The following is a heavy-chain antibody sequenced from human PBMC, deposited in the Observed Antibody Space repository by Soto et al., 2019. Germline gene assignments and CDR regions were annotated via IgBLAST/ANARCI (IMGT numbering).Heavy chain of an antibody. D-gene: IGHD2-15*01. CDR2: INAGNGNT. V-gene: IGHV1-3*01. Sequence: ASVKVSCKASGYTFTGYYMHWVRQAPGQRLEWMGWINAGNGNTKYSQKFQGRVTITRDTSASTAYMELSSLRSEDTAVYYCARSGSTYCSGGSCYGFDYWGQGTLVTVSS. CDR1: GYTFTGYY. J-gene: IGHJ4*02. CDR3: ARSGSTYCSGGSCYGFDY.